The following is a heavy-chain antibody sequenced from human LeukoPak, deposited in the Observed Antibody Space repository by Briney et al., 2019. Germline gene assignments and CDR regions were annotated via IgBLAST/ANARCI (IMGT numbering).Heavy chain of an antibody. CDR2: ISGSGGST. V-gene: IGHV3-23*01. Sequence: PGGSLRLSCAASGFTFSSYAMSWVRQAPGKGLEWVSAISGSGGSTYYADSVKGRFTISRDNSKNTLYLQMNSLRAEDTVVYYCARALRFLEWLSYYFDYWGQGTLVTVSS. D-gene: IGHD3-3*01. CDR3: ARALRFLEWLSYYFDY. J-gene: IGHJ4*02. CDR1: GFTFSSYA.